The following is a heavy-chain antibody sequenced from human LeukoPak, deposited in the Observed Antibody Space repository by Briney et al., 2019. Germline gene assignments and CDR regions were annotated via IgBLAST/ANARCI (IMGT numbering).Heavy chain of an antibody. CDR1: GYTFTDYY. Sequence: ASVKVSCKASGYTFTDYYLHWVRQAPGQGLEWMGWINPNSGGTNYAQTFQGRVTMTRDTSITTAYLELSRLRSDDTAVYYCARIGYNHYSDYWGQGTLVTVSS. V-gene: IGHV1-2*02. CDR3: ARIGYNHYSDY. CDR2: INPNSGGT. D-gene: IGHD5-24*01. J-gene: IGHJ4*02.